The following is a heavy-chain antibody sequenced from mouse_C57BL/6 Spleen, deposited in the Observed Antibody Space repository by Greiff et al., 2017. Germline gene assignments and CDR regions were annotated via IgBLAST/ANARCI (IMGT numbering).Heavy chain of an antibody. V-gene: IGHV1-18*01. CDR2: INPNNGGT. CDR3: ERSYYGSSDFDC. Sequence: EVKLQESGPELVKPGASVKIPCKASGYTFTAYNMDWVKQSHGKSLEWIGDINPNNGGTIYNQKFKGKATLTVDKSSSPAYMELRSLTSEDTAVYYGERSYYGSSDFDCWGQGTTLTVSS. D-gene: IGHD1-1*01. J-gene: IGHJ2*01. CDR1: GYTFTAYN.